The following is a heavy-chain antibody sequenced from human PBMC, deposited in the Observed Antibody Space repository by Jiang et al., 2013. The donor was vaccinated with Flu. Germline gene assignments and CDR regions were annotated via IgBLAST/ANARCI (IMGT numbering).Heavy chain of an antibody. D-gene: IGHD3-3*02. CDR1: GGSISSYY. CDR3: ARALSRSDAFDI. CDR2: IYYSGST. Sequence: LLKPSETLSLTCTVSGGSISSYYWSWIRQPPGKGLEWIGSIYYSGSTYYNPSLKSRVTISVDTSKNQFSLKLSSVTAADTAVYYCARALSRSDAFDIWGQGTMVTVSS. V-gene: IGHV4-59*05. J-gene: IGHJ3*02.